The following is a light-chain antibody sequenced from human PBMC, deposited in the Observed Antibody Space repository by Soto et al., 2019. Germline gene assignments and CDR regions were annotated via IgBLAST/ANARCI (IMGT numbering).Light chain of an antibody. Sequence: DIVITQTPVSLSFTPLHPASISFKFRQSLLHSDGKTYLAWYQQKPGQAPRLLIYDASNRATGIPARFSGGGSGTDFTLTISNLEPEDFAVYYCQQRSDWPWTFGQGTKVDIK. J-gene: IGKJ1*01. CDR1: QSLLHSDGKTY. V-gene: IGKV3-11*01. CDR2: DAS. CDR3: QQRSDWPWT.